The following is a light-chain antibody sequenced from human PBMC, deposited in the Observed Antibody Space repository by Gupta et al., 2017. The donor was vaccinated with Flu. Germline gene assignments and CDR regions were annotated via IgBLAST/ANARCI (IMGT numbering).Light chain of an antibody. CDR1: QSVSSY. CDR2: DAS. Sequence: EIVLTQSPATLSLSPGERATLSCRASQSVSSYLAWYHQKPGESPRLLIYDASNRATGIPARFRGTGSRTDFTLTMSSLEPKDFAIHDCQQRSYSAPTLTLGAGTKLELQ. J-gene: IGKJ4*01. CDR3: QQRSYSAPTLT. V-gene: IGKV3-11*01.